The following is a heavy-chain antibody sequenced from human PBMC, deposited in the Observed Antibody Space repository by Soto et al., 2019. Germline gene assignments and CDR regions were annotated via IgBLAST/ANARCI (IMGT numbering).Heavy chain of an antibody. D-gene: IGHD2-2*01. Sequence: PSETLSLTWTVSGGYISSYYWTWIRQPPGKGLEWIGYIYYSGSTNYNPSLKSRVTMSIDTSKNQFSLKLSSVTAADTAVYYCARAFGSTMPSLFWGQGTLVTVSS. CDR1: GGYISSYY. CDR3: ARAFGSTMPSLF. J-gene: IGHJ4*02. CDR2: IYYSGST. V-gene: IGHV4-59*01.